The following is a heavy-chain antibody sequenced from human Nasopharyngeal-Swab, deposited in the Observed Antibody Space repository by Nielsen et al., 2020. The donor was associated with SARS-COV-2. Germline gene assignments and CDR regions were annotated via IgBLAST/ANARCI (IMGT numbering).Heavy chain of an antibody. Sequence: GESLKISCAASGFTVSSNYMSWVRQAPGKGLEWVSVIYSGGSKYYADSVKGRFTISRDNSKNTLYLQMNSLRAEDTAVYYCARGHGSWSYAVDYWGQGTLVTVSS. V-gene: IGHV3-53*01. CDR3: ARGHGSWSYAVDY. CDR2: IYSGGSK. J-gene: IGHJ4*02. D-gene: IGHD3-10*01. CDR1: GFTVSSNY.